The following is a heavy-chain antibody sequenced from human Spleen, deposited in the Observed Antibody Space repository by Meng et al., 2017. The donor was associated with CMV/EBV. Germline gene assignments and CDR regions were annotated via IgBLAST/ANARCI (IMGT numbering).Heavy chain of an antibody. CDR1: SSGPYY. J-gene: IGHJ2*01. CDR3: ARAYCSGGSCYSAPWYFDL. Sequence: SSGPYYWSWIRQPPGKGLEWIGYIYCSGSTNYNPSLKSRVTISVDTSKNQFSLKLSSVTAADTAVYYCARAYCSGGSCYSAPWYFDLWGRGTLVTVSS. V-gene: IGHV4-61*01. CDR2: IYCSGST. D-gene: IGHD2-15*01.